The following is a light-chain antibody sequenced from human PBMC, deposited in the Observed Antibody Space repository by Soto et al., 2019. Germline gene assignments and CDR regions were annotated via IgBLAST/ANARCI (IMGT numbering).Light chain of an antibody. Sequence: DTVLTQSPATLSVSQGERATLSCRASQNIKTNLAWYQQKPGQAPSLLIYGALTRATGIPARFSGTGSGTEFTLTISSLQSEDFALYYCQQYNDWPLTFGQGTKVDIK. J-gene: IGKJ1*01. V-gene: IGKV3-15*01. CDR1: QNIKTN. CDR3: QQYNDWPLT. CDR2: GAL.